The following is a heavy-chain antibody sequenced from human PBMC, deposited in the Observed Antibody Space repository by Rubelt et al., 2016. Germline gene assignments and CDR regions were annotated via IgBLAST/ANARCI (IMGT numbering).Heavy chain of an antibody. V-gene: IGHV4-34*01. J-gene: IGHJ4*02. CDR2: INHSGST. Sequence: QVQLQQWGAGLLKPSETLSLTCAVYGGSFSGYYWSWIRQPPGKGLEWIGEINHSGSTNYNPSLKSRVTISVDTSKNQFSLKLSSVTAADTAVYYCARGIRFLEWFNYYFDYWGQGTLVTVSS. D-gene: IGHD3-3*01. CDR3: ARGIRFLEWFNYYFDY. CDR1: GGSFSGYY.